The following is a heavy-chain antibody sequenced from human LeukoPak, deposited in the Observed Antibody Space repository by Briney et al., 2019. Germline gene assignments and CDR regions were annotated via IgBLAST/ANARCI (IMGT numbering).Heavy chain of an antibody. CDR1: GYTFTSYG. CDR3: ARDVRELRRKPGYNWFDP. CDR2: ISAYNGNT. V-gene: IGHV1-18*01. Sequence: ASVKVSCKASGYTFTSYGINWVRQAPGQGLEWMGWISAYNGNTNYAQKLQGRVTMTTDTSTSTAYMELRSLRSDDTAVYYCARDVRELRRKPGYNWFDPWGQGTLVTVSS. D-gene: IGHD1-26*01. J-gene: IGHJ5*02.